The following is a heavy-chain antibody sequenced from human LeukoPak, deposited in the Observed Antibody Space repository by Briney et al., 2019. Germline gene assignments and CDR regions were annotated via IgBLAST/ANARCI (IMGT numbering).Heavy chain of an antibody. CDR1: GFTFSSYS. Sequence: GGSLRLSCAASGFTFSSYSMNWVRQAPGKGLEWVSSISSSSSYIYYADSVKGRFTISRDNAKNSLYLQMNSLRAEGTAVYYCARTYDSSGYAFDYWGQGTLVTVSS. V-gene: IGHV3-21*01. J-gene: IGHJ4*02. CDR2: ISSSSSYI. CDR3: ARTYDSSGYAFDY. D-gene: IGHD3-22*01.